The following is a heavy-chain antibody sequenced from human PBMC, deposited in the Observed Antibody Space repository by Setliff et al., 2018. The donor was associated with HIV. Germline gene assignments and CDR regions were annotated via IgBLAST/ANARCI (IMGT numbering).Heavy chain of an antibody. Sequence: TSETLSLTCSVSGGSISGSSYYWGWIRQPPGKGLEWIGSVYHSGSTYYNPSLKSRVTISVDKSKNQFSVKLRSVTAADSAVYYCARRQAEDYGSGRFDCWGHGMLVTVSS. CDR2: VYHSGST. V-gene: IGHV4-39*07. J-gene: IGHJ4*01. CDR3: ARRQAEDYGSGRFDC. D-gene: IGHD3-10*01. CDR1: GGSISGSSYY.